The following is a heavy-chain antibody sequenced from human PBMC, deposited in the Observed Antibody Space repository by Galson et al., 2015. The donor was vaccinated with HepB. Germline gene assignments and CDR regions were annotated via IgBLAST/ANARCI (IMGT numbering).Heavy chain of an antibody. J-gene: IGHJ4*02. V-gene: IGHV3-30*18. D-gene: IGHD1-1*01. CDR2: ISYDGSIK. CDR1: GFAFYNYG. Sequence: SLRLSCAASGFAFYNYGMHWVRQAPGKGLERVAVISYDGSIKFYADSVKGRFTISRDSSMNTLYLQMNGLRVEDTALYFCAKPFSRYTTRGEGNYFDSWGQGVLVTVSS. CDR3: AKPFSRYTTRGEGNYFDS.